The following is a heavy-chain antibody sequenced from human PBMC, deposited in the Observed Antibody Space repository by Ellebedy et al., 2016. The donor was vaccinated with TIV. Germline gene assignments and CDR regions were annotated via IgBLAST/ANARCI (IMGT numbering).Heavy chain of an antibody. Sequence: MPSETLSLTCTVSGGSISSYYWSWIRQPPGKGLEWIGYIYYSGSTNYNPSLKSRVTISVDTSKNQFSLKLSSVTAADTAVYYCARDKGNGMVRGVIGVDVWGQGTTVTVSS. D-gene: IGHD3-10*01. CDR3: ARDKGNGMVRGVIGVDV. CDR2: IYYSGST. V-gene: IGHV4-59*12. CDR1: GGSISSYY. J-gene: IGHJ6*02.